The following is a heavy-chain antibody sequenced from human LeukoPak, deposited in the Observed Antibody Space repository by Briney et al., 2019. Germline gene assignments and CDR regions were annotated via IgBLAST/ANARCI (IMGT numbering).Heavy chain of an antibody. J-gene: IGHJ3*01. Sequence: ASVKVSCKASGYTFIAHYLHCVRQAPGQGVERMGWINPNSGDTKYAQKVQGCVTMTKDTSISTAYMELSRLKSDDTAVYYCARGGGWGDTDAFFFWGQGTMVTVSS. CDR3: ARGGGWGDTDAFFF. D-gene: IGHD5-18*01. CDR1: GYTFIAHY. CDR2: INPNSGDT. V-gene: IGHV1-2*04.